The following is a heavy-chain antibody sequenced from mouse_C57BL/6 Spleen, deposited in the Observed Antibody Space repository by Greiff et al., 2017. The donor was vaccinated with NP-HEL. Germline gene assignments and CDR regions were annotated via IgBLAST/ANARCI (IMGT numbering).Heavy chain of an antibody. CDR2: IYPGDGDT. V-gene: IGHV1-82*01. J-gene: IGHJ2*01. Sequence: VQLQQSGPELVKPGASVKISCKASGYAFSSSWMNWVKQRPGKGLEWIGRIYPGDGDTNYNGKFKGKATLTADKSSSTAYMQLSSLTSEDSAVYCCARMGSSYYFDYWGQGTTLTVSS. CDR3: ARMGSSYYFDY. CDR1: GYAFSSSW.